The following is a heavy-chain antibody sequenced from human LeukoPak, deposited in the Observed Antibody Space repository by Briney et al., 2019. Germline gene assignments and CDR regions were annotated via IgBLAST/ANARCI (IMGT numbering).Heavy chain of an antibody. CDR1: GFTFSSYS. CDR3: ARDGYRAAAYYGMDV. D-gene: IGHD6-13*01. CDR2: ISSSSSYI. J-gene: IGHJ6*02. Sequence: PGGSLRLSCAASGFTFSSYSMNWVRQAPGKGLEWVSSISSSSSYIYYADSVKGRSTISRDNAKNSLYLQMNSLRAEDTAVYYCARDGYRAAAYYGMDVWGQGTTVTVSS. V-gene: IGHV3-21*01.